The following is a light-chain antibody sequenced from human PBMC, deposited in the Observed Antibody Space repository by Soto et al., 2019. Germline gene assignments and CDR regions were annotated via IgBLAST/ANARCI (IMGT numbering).Light chain of an antibody. CDR3: QHYDDLPFT. CDR2: GAS. CDR1: QDIRNY. V-gene: IGKV1-33*01. J-gene: IGKJ3*01. Sequence: DIQMTQSPSSLSAYVGDRVTITCQASQDIRNYLNWYQQKPGKAPTLLIHGASNLQTGVPSRFSGSGSGTDFTLTISSLQPEDFATYYCQHYDDLPFTFGPGTKVDFK.